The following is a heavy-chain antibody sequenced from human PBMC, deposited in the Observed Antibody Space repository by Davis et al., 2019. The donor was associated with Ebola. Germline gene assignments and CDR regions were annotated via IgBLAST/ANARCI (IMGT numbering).Heavy chain of an antibody. D-gene: IGHD4-17*01. Sequence: ASVKVSCKASGYTFTRYGISWVRQTPGEGPEWMAWISGHSDNPKYAPKVQDRVTVTTDRSTHTAYLELRSLRSDDTAVYYCTRGPSYDSGVIGAFDIWGQGTTITVSS. CDR2: ISGHSDNP. CDR3: TRGPSYDSGVIGAFDI. CDR1: GYTFTRYG. V-gene: IGHV1-18*01. J-gene: IGHJ3*02.